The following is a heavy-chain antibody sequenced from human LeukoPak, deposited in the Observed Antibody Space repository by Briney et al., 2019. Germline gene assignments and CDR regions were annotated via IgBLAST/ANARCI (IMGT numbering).Heavy chain of an antibody. J-gene: IGHJ3*02. Sequence: SETLSLTCTVSGGSMSSYYWSWIRQPPGKGLEWIGYIYYSGSTNYNPSLKSRVTISVDTSKNQFSLKLSSVTAADTAVYYCAGGDIVVVPAATIPDAFDIWGQGTMVTVSS. D-gene: IGHD2-2*01. CDR3: AGGDIVVVPAATIPDAFDI. CDR1: GGSMSSYY. V-gene: IGHV4-59*01. CDR2: IYYSGST.